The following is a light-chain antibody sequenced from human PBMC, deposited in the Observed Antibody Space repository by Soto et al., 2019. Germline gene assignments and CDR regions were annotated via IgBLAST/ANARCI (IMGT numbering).Light chain of an antibody. J-gene: IGLJ2*01. Sequence: QSVLTQPPSVSGAPRQRVTISCSGSRSNIGNNAVNWYQQFPGRAPKLLIYYDDLLPSGVSARFSGSKSGTSASLAISGLQSEDEADYYCATWDDSLNGQVFGGGTKVTVL. CDR1: RSNIGNNA. CDR3: ATWDDSLNGQV. V-gene: IGLV1-36*01. CDR2: YDD.